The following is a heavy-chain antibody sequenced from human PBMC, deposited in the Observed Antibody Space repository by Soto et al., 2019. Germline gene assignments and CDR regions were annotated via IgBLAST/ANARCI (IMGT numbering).Heavy chain of an antibody. V-gene: IGHV3-30-3*01. Sequence: GGSLRLSCAASGFTFSSYAMHWVRQAPGKGLEWVAVISYDGSNKYYADSVKGRFTISRDNSKNTLYLQMNSLRAEDTAAYYCARDSSSGWYSDYWGQGTLVTVSS. CDR2: ISYDGSNK. D-gene: IGHD6-19*01. CDR3: ARDSSSGWYSDY. CDR1: GFTFSSYA. J-gene: IGHJ4*02.